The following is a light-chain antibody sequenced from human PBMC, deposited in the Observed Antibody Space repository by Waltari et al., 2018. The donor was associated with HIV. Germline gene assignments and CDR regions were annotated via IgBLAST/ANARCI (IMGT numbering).Light chain of an antibody. Sequence: QSALTQPASVSGSPGQSITISCTGTSRDVGGYNYVSWYHQHPGKAPKLMIYEVSHRPSGVSNRFSGSKSGNTASLTISGLQAEDEADYYCSSYTSSSTYVFGTGTKVTVL. V-gene: IGLV2-14*01. CDR2: EVS. CDR1: SRDVGGYNY. J-gene: IGLJ1*01. CDR3: SSYTSSSTYV.